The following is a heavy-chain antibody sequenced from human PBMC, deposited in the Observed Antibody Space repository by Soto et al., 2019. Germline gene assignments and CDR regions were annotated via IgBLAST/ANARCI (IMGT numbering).Heavy chain of an antibody. CDR1: GFTFSSYA. D-gene: IGHD3-22*01. Sequence: PGGSLRLSCAASGFTFSSYAMSWVRQAPGKGLEWVSTISGSTGSTYYADSVKGRFTISRDNSKNTLYLQMNSLRAEDTAVYYCAKGGTNYYDNSGYFNYYYGMDVWGQGTTVTVS. CDR3: AKGGTNYYDNSGYFNYYYGMDV. V-gene: IGHV3-23*01. CDR2: ISGSTGST. J-gene: IGHJ6*02.